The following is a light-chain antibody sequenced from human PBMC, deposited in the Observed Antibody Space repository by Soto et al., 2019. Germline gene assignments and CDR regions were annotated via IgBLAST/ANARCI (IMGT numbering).Light chain of an antibody. J-gene: IGKJ1*01. CDR3: QQYGSLPRT. Sequence: ETVMTQSPATLSVSPGERGTLSCRASQSVSSNLAWYQQKPGQAPRLLIYGASTRATGIPARFSGSGSGTDFTLTISRLEPEDFAVYYCQQYGSLPRTFGQGTKVDIK. V-gene: IGKV3-15*01. CDR1: QSVSSN. CDR2: GAS.